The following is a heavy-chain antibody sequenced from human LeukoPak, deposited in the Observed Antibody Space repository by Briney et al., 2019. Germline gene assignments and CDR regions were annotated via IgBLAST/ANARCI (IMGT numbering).Heavy chain of an antibody. Sequence: SETLSLTCTVSGGSISSYYWSWIRQPAGKGLEWIGRIYTSGSTNNYNPSLKSRVTMSVDTSKNQFSLKVSSVTAADTAVYYCARVFDSGSQAYFYYMDVWGKGTTVTISS. CDR2: IYTSGST. CDR1: GGSISSYY. J-gene: IGHJ6*03. CDR3: ARVFDSGSQAYFYYMDV. V-gene: IGHV4-4*07. D-gene: IGHD3-10*01.